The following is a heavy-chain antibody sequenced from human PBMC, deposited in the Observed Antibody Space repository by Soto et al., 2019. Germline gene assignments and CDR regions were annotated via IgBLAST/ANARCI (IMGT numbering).Heavy chain of an antibody. J-gene: IGHJ6*02. Sequence: SLKVSCKRSGDSFTSYWIGWVRQMPGEGLEGMGIIYPVDSDTTYSPDFHGQVTISVDKSISAAYLQLGSLKASDTAMYFCARQEGATVLVDYGMDVWGQGTTVTVSS. V-gene: IGHV5-51*01. CDR2: IYPVDSDT. CDR1: GDSFTSYW. D-gene: IGHD1-26*01. CDR3: ARQEGATVLVDYGMDV.